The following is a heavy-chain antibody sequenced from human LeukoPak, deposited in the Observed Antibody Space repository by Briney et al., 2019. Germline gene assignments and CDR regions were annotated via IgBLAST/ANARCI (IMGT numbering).Heavy chain of an antibody. CDR2: VNHRGTT. V-gene: IGHV4-34*01. CDR1: GGSFSGSY. J-gene: IGHJ4*02. D-gene: IGHD3-22*01. CDR3: ASRPRDSGGSDDYSYYFDS. Sequence: SETLSLTCAVSGGSFSGSYWTWLRQTPGEALEWIGEVNHRGTTNYSPSLRSRVTISPDTSRNQLSLKLTSLTAADTALYFCASRPRDSGGSDDYSYYFDSWGPGTLVIVSS.